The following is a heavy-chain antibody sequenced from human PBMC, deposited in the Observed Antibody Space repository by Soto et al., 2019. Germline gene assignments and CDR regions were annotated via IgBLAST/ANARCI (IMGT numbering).Heavy chain of an antibody. J-gene: IGHJ4*02. CDR3: AGGYYYDSSAFYYFDY. V-gene: IGHV4-59*12. Sequence: SETLSLTCTVSGGSISSYYWSWIRQPPGKGLEWIGEIYYSGSTNYNPSLKSRVTISVDTSKNQFSLKLSSVTAADTAVYYCAGGYYYDSSAFYYFDYWGQGTLVTVSS. CDR2: IYYSGST. CDR1: GGSISSYY. D-gene: IGHD3-22*01.